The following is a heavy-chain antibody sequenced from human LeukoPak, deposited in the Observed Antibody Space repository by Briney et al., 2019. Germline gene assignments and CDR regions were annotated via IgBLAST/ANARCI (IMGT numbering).Heavy chain of an antibody. CDR3: AKGKRQWLVFDY. V-gene: IGHV3-7*03. J-gene: IGHJ4*02. Sequence: PGGSLRLSCAASGFSFTTYWMSWVRQAPGKGLEWVANIKQDGTEKYYVDSVKGRFTISRDNSKNSLYLQMNSLRTEDTALYYCAKGKRQWLVFDYWGQGTLVTVSS. D-gene: IGHD6-19*01. CDR1: GFSFTTYW. CDR2: IKQDGTEK.